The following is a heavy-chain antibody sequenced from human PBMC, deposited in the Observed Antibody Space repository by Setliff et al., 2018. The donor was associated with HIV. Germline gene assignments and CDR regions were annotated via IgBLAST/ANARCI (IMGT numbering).Heavy chain of an antibody. Sequence: GASVKVSCKASGGTFNRYVISWVRQAPGQGLKWMGRIIPIFNTTNYPYNSQGRVTITADKSTGTAYMELSSLKSEDTAVYYCARGAFWSGFLYAFDIWGQGTVVTVSS. J-gene: IGHJ3*02. CDR2: IIPIFNTT. V-gene: IGHV1-69*06. D-gene: IGHD3-3*01. CDR1: GGTFNRYV. CDR3: ARGAFWSGFLYAFDI.